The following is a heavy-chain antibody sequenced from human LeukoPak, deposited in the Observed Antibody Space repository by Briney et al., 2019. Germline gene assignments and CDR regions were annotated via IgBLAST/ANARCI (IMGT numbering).Heavy chain of an antibody. J-gene: IGHJ4*02. CDR2: IYSSGST. Sequence: GGSLRLSCAAAGFTVSNTYMSWVRQAPGQGLEWVSLIYSSGSTFYAGSAQGRFTISRDNSKNTLYLQMNSLRAEDTAMYYCARDSSSFPNYFDFWGQGTLVTVSS. V-gene: IGHV3-53*01. CDR3: ARDSSSFPNYFDF. D-gene: IGHD3-3*02. CDR1: GFTVSNTY.